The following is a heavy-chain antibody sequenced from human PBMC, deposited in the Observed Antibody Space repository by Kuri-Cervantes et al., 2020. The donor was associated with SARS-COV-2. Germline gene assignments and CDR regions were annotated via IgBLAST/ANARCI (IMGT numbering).Heavy chain of an antibody. V-gene: IGHV4-61*05. Sequence: SETLSLTCTVSGGSISSSSYYWGWIRQPPGKGLEWIGYIYYSGSTNYNPSLKSRVTISVDTSKNQFSLKLSSVTAADTAVYYCARETYEPLGTIFGVPGVPYFDYWGQGTLVTVSS. CDR2: IYYSGST. J-gene: IGHJ4*02. D-gene: IGHD3-3*01. CDR3: ARETYEPLGTIFGVPGVPYFDY. CDR1: GGSISSSSYY.